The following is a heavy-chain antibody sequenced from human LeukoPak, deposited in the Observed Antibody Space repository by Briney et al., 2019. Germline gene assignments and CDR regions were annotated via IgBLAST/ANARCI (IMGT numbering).Heavy chain of an antibody. CDR3: TADVPESSAYPFDY. V-gene: IGHV3-7*01. J-gene: IGHJ4*02. D-gene: IGHD3-22*01. Sequence: GGSLRLSCAASGFTFSSYAMSWVRQAPGKGLEWVANIKQDGSEKYYVDSVKGRFTISRDNAKNSLYLQMNSLRAEDTAVYYCTADVPESSAYPFDYWAQGTLVTVSS. CDR2: IKQDGSEK. CDR1: GFTFSSYA.